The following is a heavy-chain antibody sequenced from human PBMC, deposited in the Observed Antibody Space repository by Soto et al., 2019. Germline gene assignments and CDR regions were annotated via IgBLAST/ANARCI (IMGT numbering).Heavy chain of an antibody. CDR2: IIPIFGTA. V-gene: IGHV1-69*01. CDR1: GGTFSSYA. CDR3: ARGGRVGATFRPLPPEGN. J-gene: IGHJ4*02. D-gene: IGHD1-26*01. Sequence: QVQLVQSGAEVKKPGSSVKVSSKASGGTFSSYAISWVRQAPGQGLEWMGGIIPIFGTANYAQKFQGRVTITADESTSTAYMELSSLRSEDTAVYYCARGGRVGATFRPLPPEGNWGQGTLVTVSS.